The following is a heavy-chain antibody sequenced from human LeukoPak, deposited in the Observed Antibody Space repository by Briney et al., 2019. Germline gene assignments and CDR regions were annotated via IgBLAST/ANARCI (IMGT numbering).Heavy chain of an antibody. J-gene: IGHJ4*02. D-gene: IGHD6-13*01. CDR1: GYTFTVYY. Sequence: GASVTVSCKASGYTFTVYYMHWVRQAPGQGLEWMGWINPNSGGTNYAQKFQGRVTMTRDTSISTAYMELSRLRSDDTAVYYCARTSSSWYYFDYWGQGTLVTVSS. V-gene: IGHV1-2*02. CDR2: INPNSGGT. CDR3: ARTSSSWYYFDY.